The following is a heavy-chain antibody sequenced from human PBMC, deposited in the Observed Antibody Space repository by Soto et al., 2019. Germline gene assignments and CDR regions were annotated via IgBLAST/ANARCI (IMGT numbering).Heavy chain of an antibody. J-gene: IGHJ6*04. CDR3: AKERDGAAAGPTKFCGMDV. CDR2: ISGSGDST. D-gene: IGHD6-13*01. V-gene: IGHV3-23*01. CDR1: GFTFSSYA. Sequence: EVQLLESGGGLVQPGGSLRLSCAASGFTFSSYAMSWVRQAPGKGLEWVSVISGSGDSTYYADSVRGRFTISRDNSKNTLYLQMNSLRAEDTAVYYCAKERDGAAAGPTKFCGMDVGGEGTTVTVSS.